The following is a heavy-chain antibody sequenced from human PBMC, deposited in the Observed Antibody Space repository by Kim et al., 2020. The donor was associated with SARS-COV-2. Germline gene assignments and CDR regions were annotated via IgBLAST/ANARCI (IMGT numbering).Heavy chain of an antibody. J-gene: IGHJ4*02. CDR1: GGSFSGYY. CDR2: INHSGST. CDR3: ARGRARLLWFGEWAYFDY. D-gene: IGHD3-10*01. Sequence: SETLSLTCAVYGGSFSGYYWSWIRQPPGKGLEWIGEINHSGSTNYNPSLKSRVTISVDTSKNQFSLKLSSVTAADTAVYYCARGRARLLWFGEWAYFDYWGQGTLVSVSS. V-gene: IGHV4-34*01.